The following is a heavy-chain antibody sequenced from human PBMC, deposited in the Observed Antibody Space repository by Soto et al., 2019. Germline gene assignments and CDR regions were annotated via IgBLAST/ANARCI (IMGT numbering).Heavy chain of an antibody. V-gene: IGHV1-8*01. J-gene: IGHJ3*02. Sequence: QVQLVQSGAEVKKPGASVKVSCKASGYTFTGYDINWVRQATGQGLEWMGWMNPNSANTDYAQKFQGRVSMTRNTSISTAYMELSSLRSDDTAVYYCARGLGLTGSRAAFDIWGQGTTVTVSS. CDR3: ARGLGLTGSRAAFDI. CDR1: GYTFTGYD. D-gene: IGHD1-20*01. CDR2: MNPNSANT.